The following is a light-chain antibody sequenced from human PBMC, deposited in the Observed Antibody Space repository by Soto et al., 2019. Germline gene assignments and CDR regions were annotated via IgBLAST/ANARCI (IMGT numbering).Light chain of an antibody. V-gene: IGKV3-20*01. J-gene: IGKJ1*01. CDR3: QQYGSSPKT. Sequence: EIVMTQSPATLSVSPGERATLSCRASQNVANYLDWYQQKPGQAPRLHISGASSRATGIPDRFSGSGSGTDLTITITRLEPEDFEVYYCQQYGSSPKTFGQGTKVDIK. CDR2: GAS. CDR1: QNVANY.